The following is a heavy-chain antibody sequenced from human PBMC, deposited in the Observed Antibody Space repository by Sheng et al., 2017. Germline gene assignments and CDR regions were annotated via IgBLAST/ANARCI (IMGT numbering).Heavy chain of an antibody. V-gene: IGHV3-48*03. CDR2: ISSSGSFI. CDR3: AGVGRAARPGY. D-gene: IGHD6-6*01. Sequence: EVHLVESGGGLVQPGGSLRLSCEAAGITFSSYEMNWVRQAPGKGLEWIAYISSSGSFIYYADSLKGRFSISRDNAKNSLYLQMNSLRAEDTAVYYCAGVGRAARPGYWGQGTLVTVSS. J-gene: IGHJ4*02. CDR1: GITFSSYE.